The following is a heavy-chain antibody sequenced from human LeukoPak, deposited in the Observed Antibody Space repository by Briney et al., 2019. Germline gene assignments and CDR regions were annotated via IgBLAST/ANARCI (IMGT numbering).Heavy chain of an antibody. J-gene: IGHJ4*02. CDR3: ARVPPSAHQLLSSDY. Sequence: ASVKVSCTASGYTFTNYGISWVRQAPGQGLEWMAWISANNGETRYAQTLQGRVTITTDTSTSTAYMELRSLRSDDTAVYYCARVPPSAHQLLSSDYWGQGTPVTVSS. CDR1: GYTFTNYG. D-gene: IGHD2-2*01. CDR2: ISANNGET. V-gene: IGHV1-18*04.